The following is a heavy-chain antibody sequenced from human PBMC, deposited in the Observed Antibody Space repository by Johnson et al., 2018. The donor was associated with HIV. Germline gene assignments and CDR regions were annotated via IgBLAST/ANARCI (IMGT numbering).Heavy chain of an antibody. CDR1: GFTFSSYG. Sequence: QVQLVESGGGLEQPGGSLRLSCAASGFTFSSYGMHWVRQAPGKGLEWVAFIRYDGSNKYYADSVKGRFTISRDNSKNTLYLQMNSLRAEDTAVYYCAKDPYSGSPIDIWGQGTMVTVSS. V-gene: IGHV3-30*02. CDR3: AKDPYSGSPIDI. J-gene: IGHJ3*02. D-gene: IGHD1-26*01. CDR2: IRYDGSNK.